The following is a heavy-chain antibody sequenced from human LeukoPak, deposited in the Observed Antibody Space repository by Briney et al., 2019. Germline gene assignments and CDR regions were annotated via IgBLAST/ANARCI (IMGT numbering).Heavy chain of an antibody. J-gene: IGHJ4*02. Sequence: KPSETLSLTCTVSGGSISSYYWSWIRQPPGKGLEWIGYIYYSGSTNYNPSLKSRVTVSVDTSKNQFSLKLSSVTAADTAVYYCARDLGSTSHYMDYWGQGTLVTVSS. V-gene: IGHV4-59*01. D-gene: IGHD2-2*01. CDR3: ARDLGSTSHYMDY. CDR2: IYYSGST. CDR1: GGSISSYY.